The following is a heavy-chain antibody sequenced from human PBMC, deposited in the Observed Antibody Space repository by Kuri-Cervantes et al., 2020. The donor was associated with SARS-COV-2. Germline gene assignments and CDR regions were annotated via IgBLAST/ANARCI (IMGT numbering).Heavy chain of an antibody. D-gene: IGHD3-22*01. CDR3: ARVRGHYYDSSGYPDY. CDR1: GGSISSSNW. Sequence: SCAVSGGSISSSNWWSWVRQPPGKGLEWIGEIYHSGSTNYNPSLKSRVTISVDKSKNQFSLKLSSVTAADTAVYYCARVRGHYYDSSGYPDYWGQGILVTVSS. J-gene: IGHJ4*02. V-gene: IGHV4-4*02. CDR2: IYHSGST.